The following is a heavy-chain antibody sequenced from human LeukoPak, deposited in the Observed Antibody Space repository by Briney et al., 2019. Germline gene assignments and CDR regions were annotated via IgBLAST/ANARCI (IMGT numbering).Heavy chain of an antibody. CDR1: GFTFNNYA. J-gene: IGHJ4*02. V-gene: IGHV3-23*01. D-gene: IGHD3-22*01. CDR3: ARENNYYDSSGYYDY. CDR2: VSGSGGST. Sequence: PGGSLRLSCAASGFTFNNYAMTWVRQAPGKGLEWVSTVSGSGGSTYYADSVKGRFTNSRDNSKNMLFLQMNSLRAEDTAVYYCARENNYYDSSGYYDYWGQGTLVTVSS.